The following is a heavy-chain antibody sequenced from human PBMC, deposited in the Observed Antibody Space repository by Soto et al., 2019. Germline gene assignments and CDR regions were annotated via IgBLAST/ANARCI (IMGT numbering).Heavy chain of an antibody. D-gene: IGHD3-16*01. CDR3: ARDLGGPDY. J-gene: IGHJ4*02. CDR1: DFSLSPYW. CDR2: LSSDGFGA. Sequence: GGSLRLSCSASDFSLSPYWMHWVRQVPGRGLEWVARLSSDGFGAAYADSVKGRFFISRDIARNTLSLQMNSLRADDTAVYYCARDLGGPDYWGRGTSVTVSS. V-gene: IGHV3-74*03.